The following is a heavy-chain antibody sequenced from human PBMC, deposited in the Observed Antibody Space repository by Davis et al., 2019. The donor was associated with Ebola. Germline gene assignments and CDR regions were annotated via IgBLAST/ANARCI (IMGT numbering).Heavy chain of an antibody. CDR3: ARRRDYDAFDI. CDR2: ISAYNGNT. V-gene: IGHV1-18*01. CDR1: GYTFTSYG. D-gene: IGHD2-21*01. Sequence: ASVKVSCTASGYTFTSYGISWVRHAPGQGLEWKGWISAYNGNTNYAQKLQGRVTMTTDTSTSTAYMELRSLRSDDTAVYYGARRRDYDAFDIWGQGTMVTVSS. J-gene: IGHJ3*02.